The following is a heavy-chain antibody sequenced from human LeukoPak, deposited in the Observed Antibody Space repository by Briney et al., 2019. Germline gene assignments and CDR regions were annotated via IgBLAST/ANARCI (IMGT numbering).Heavy chain of an antibody. CDR1: GFTFSNYG. J-gene: IGHJ4*02. Sequence: GRSLRLSYAASGFTFSNYGMHWVRQAPGKGLDWVALISYDGSHKSYADSVKGRSTISRDTSRNTLFLQMSSLRTEDTAVYYCAKDLRAFRGSGGPYVDNWGQGTLVTVSS. D-gene: IGHD3-10*01. CDR2: ISYDGSHK. V-gene: IGHV3-30*18. CDR3: AKDLRAFRGSGGPYVDN.